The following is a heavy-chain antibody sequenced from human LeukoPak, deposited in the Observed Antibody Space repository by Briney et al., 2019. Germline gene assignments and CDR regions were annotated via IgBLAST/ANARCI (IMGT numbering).Heavy chain of an antibody. CDR1: GYTFTSYG. CDR2: ISAYNGNT. J-gene: IGHJ4*02. V-gene: IGHV1-18*01. CDR3: ARDHSKVVAARGGDY. Sequence: ASVKVSCKASGYTFTSYGISWVRQAPGQGLEWIGWISAYNGNTNYAQKLQGRVTMTTDTSTSTAYMELRSLRSDDTAVYYCARDHSKVVAARGGDYWGQGTLVTVSS. D-gene: IGHD2-15*01.